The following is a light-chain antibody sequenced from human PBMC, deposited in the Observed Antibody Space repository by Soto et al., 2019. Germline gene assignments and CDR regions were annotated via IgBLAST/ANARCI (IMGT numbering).Light chain of an antibody. J-gene: IGLJ1*01. Sequence: QSVRTQPRSVSGSPGQSVTISCTGTSSDIGGYNYVSWYQQHPGKAPKLIIFDVSERPSGVPARFSGSKSGNTASLTISGLQADDEADYYCCSYAGSYTYVFGSGTKVTVL. V-gene: IGLV2-11*01. CDR1: SSDIGGYNY. CDR2: DVS. CDR3: CSYAGSYTYV.